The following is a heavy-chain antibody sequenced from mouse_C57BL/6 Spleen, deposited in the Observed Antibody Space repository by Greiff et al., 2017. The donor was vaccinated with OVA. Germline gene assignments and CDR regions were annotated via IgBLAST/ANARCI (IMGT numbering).Heavy chain of an antibody. D-gene: IGHD2-4*01. CDR2: ISGGGGNT. J-gene: IGHJ4*01. Sequence: EVQLVESGGGLVKPGGSLKLSCAASGFTFSSYTMSWVRQTPEKRLEWVATISGGGGNTYYPDSVKGRFTISRDNAKNTLYLQMSSLRSEDTALYYCAREYDYDRGYYAMDYWGQGTSVTVSS. CDR3: AREYDYDRGYYAMDY. CDR1: GFTFSSYT. V-gene: IGHV5-9*01.